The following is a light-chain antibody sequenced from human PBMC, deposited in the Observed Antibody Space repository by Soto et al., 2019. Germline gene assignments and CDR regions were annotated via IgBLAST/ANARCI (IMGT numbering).Light chain of an antibody. J-gene: IGLJ2*01. CDR3: SSYTSSSTLV. Sequence: QSALTQPASVSGSPGQSITISCTGTSSDVGDYNYVSWYQQHPGKAPKLMIYDVSNRPSGVSNRFSGSKSGNTASLTVSGLQVEDEADYYGSSYTSSSTLVFGGGTKVTVL. CDR1: SSDVGDYNY. V-gene: IGLV2-14*01. CDR2: DVS.